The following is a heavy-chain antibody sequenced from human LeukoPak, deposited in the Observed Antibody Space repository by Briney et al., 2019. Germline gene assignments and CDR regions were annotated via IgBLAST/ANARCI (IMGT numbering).Heavy chain of an antibody. CDR2: ISAYNGNT. CDR1: GYTFTNYG. V-gene: IGHV1-18*04. J-gene: IGHJ4*02. D-gene: IGHD6-19*01. Sequence: PGASVKVSCKASGYTFTNYGISWVRQAPGQGLEWMAWISAYNGNTNYAQKFQDRVTMTIDTSTSTASVELRSLTSDDTAVYYCARDSSVAGSFDSWGQGTLVTVSS. CDR3: ARDSSVAGSFDS.